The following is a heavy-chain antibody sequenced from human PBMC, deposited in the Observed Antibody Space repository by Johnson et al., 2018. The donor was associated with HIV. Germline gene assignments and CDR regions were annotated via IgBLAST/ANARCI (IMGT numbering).Heavy chain of an antibody. CDR1: GFTFSSYA. CDR3: ANTLRLGGATCRNDAFDI. CDR2: ISYDGSNK. D-gene: IGHD1-26*01. Sequence: QVQLVESGGVVVQPGRSLRLSCAASGFTFSSYAMHWVRQAPGKGLEWVPVISYDGSNKYYADSVKGRFTISRDNSKNTLYLQMNSLRAEDPAVDYCANTLRLGGATCRNDAFDIWGQGTMVTVSS. J-gene: IGHJ3*02. V-gene: IGHV3-30-3*01.